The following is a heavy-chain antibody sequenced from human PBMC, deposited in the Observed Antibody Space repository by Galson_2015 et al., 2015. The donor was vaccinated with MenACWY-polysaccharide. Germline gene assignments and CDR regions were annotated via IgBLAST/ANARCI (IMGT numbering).Heavy chain of an antibody. CDR2: ISYDGSDE. CDR1: GFTFSNYG. J-gene: IGHJ4*02. V-gene: IGHV3-30*18. Sequence: SLRLSCAASGFTFSNYGIHWVRQAPGKGLEWVAFISYDGSDEYYADSVKGRFTISRDNSKNTLYLQMNSLSAEDTAVYYCAKDRQWLAKIFDYWGQGTLVTVSS. CDR3: AKDRQWLAKIFDY. D-gene: IGHD6-19*01.